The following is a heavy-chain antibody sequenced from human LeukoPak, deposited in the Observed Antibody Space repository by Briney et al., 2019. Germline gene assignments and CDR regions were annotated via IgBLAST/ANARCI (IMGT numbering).Heavy chain of an antibody. CDR1: GGSIRSGDYS. V-gene: IGHV4-30-2*01. CDR3: ARVRRYSGSENYYYYGMDV. Sequence: SQTLSLTCPVSGGSIRSGDYSWSWIRQPPGEGLEWIGYIYHSGSTYYNPSLKSRVTISVDRSKNQFSLKLSSVTAADTAVYYCARVRRYSGSENYYYYGMDVWGQGTTVTVSS. D-gene: IGHD5-12*01. CDR2: IYHSGST. J-gene: IGHJ6*02.